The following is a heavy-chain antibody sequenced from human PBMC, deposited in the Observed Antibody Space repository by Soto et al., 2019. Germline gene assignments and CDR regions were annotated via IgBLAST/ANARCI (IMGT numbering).Heavy chain of an antibody. CDR1: GASISGFY. V-gene: IGHV4-4*07. J-gene: IGHJ5*02. D-gene: IGHD1-1*01. CDR2: IYATGTT. Sequence: SETLSLTCTVPGASISGFYWSWIRKSAGKGLEWIGRIYATGTTDYNPSLKSRVMMSVDTSKKQFSLKLRSVTAADTAVYYCVRDGTKTLRDWFDPWGQGIAVTVS. CDR3: VRDGTKTLRDWFDP.